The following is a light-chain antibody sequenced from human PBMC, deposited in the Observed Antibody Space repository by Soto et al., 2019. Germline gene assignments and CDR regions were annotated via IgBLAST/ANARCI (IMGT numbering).Light chain of an antibody. V-gene: IGKV3-20*01. CDR2: GVS. CDR3: QQYTDWPLT. J-gene: IGKJ1*01. Sequence: EVVMTQSPATLSVSPGERATLSCRASQSVTSNYLAWYQQKPGQAPRLLIYGVSSRATGVPDRFSGSGSGTDFTLTISRLEPDDFAVYYCQQYTDWPLTFGQGTKVEVQ. CDR1: QSVTSNY.